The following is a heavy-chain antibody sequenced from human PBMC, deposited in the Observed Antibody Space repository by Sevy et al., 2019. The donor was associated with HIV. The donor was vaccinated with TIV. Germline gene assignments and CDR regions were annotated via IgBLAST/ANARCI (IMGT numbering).Heavy chain of an antibody. CDR2: ISSSGALV. CDR3: ARAGDDYCTESDCNKNWFDP. V-gene: IGHV3-11*01. D-gene: IGHD2-8*02. J-gene: IGHJ5*02. Sequence: GGSLRLSCAASGFTFSDYYMGWFRRAPGKGLEWVSYISSSGALVFYADSVEGRFTISRDNAKNSLFLQMNSLRAEDTAIYYCARAGDDYCTESDCNKNWFDPWGQGTLVTVSS. CDR1: GFTFSDYY.